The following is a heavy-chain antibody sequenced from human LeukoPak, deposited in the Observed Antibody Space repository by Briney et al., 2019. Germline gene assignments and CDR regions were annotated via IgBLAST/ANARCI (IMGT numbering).Heavy chain of an antibody. V-gene: IGHV3-7*03. D-gene: IGHD2-15*01. J-gene: IGHJ3*02. Sequence: GGSLRLSCAASGFTFSSYWMSWVRQAPGKGLEWVANIKQDGSEKYYVDSVKGRFTISRDNAKNSLYLQMNSLRAEDTAVYYCAKAGVDCSGGSCYWGGDAFDIWGQGTMVTVSS. CDR2: IKQDGSEK. CDR1: GFTFSSYW. CDR3: AKAGVDCSGGSCYWGGDAFDI.